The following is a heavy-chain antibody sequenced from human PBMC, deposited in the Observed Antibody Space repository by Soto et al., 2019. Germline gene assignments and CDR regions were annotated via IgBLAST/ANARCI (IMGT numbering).Heavy chain of an antibody. V-gene: IGHV3-53*04. J-gene: IGHJ5*02. Sequence: PGGSLRLSCAASGFTVSSNYMSWVRQAPGKGLEWVSVIYSGGSTYYADSVKGRFTISRHNSKNTLYLQMNSLRAEDTAVYYCTRRLAVAGTVNWFDPWGQGTLVTVSS. CDR1: GFTVSSNY. D-gene: IGHD6-19*01. CDR3: TRRLAVAGTVNWFDP. CDR2: IYSGGST.